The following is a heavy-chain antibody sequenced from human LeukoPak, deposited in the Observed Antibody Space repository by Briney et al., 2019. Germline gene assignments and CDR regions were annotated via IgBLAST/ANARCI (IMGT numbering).Heavy chain of an antibody. J-gene: IGHJ5*02. Sequence: SETLSLTCAVYGGSFSGYYWSWIRQPPGKGLEWIGEINHSGSTNYNPSLKSRVTISVDTSKNQFSLKLSSVTAADTAVYYCARGPPRYCGSTSCYRERFRWFDPWGQGTLVTVSS. CDR2: INHSGST. CDR3: ARGPPRYCGSTSCYRERFRWFDP. D-gene: IGHD2-2*01. V-gene: IGHV4-34*01. CDR1: GGSFSGYY.